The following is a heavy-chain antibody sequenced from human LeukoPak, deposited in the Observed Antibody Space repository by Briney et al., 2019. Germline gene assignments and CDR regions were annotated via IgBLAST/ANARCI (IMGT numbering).Heavy chain of an antibody. CDR2: ISSSSSYT. Sequence: PGGSLRLSCAASGFTFSDYYMSWIRQAPGKGLEWVSYISSSSSYTNYADSVKGRFTISRDNAKNSLYLQMNSLRAEDTAVYYCATNPGYGMDVWGQGTTVTVSS. CDR3: ATNPGYGMDV. V-gene: IGHV3-11*06. CDR1: GFTFSDYY. J-gene: IGHJ6*02.